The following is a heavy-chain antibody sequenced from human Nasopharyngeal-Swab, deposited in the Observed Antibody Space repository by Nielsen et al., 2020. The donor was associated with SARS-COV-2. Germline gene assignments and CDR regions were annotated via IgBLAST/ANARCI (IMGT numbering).Heavy chain of an antibody. Sequence: GGSLRLSCAASGFTFSNYNMNWVRQAPGKGLEWVSSISSSSTYIYYADSVKGRFTISRDNTKNSLSLQMNGLRAEDTAVYYCARDGLDYDFWSAYFMDVWGQGTTVTVSS. J-gene: IGHJ6*02. CDR1: GFTFSNYN. CDR3: ARDGLDYDFWSAYFMDV. V-gene: IGHV3-21*01. CDR2: ISSSSTYI. D-gene: IGHD3-3*01.